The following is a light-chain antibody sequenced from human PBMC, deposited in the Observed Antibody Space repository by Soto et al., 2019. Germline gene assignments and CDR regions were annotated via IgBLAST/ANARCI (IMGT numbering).Light chain of an antibody. CDR3: CSYAGTYTHYV. Sequence: QLVLTQPRSVSGSPGQSVTISCTGTSSDVGGYNFVSWYQQHPGKAPKLMIYDVNKRPSGVPGRFSGSKSGNTASLTISGLQAEDEADYYCCSYAGTYTHYVFGTGTKLTVL. CDR1: SSDVGGYNF. CDR2: DVN. V-gene: IGLV2-11*01. J-gene: IGLJ1*01.